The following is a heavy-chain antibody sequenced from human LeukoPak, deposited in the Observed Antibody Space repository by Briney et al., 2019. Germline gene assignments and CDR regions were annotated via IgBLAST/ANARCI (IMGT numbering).Heavy chain of an antibody. CDR2: ISSSSSTI. V-gene: IGHV3-48*02. D-gene: IGHD3-16*02. J-gene: IGHJ4*02. CDR3: ARDDDYVWGTYRFDY. CDR1: GFTFSTYS. Sequence: GGSLRLSSAASGFTFSTYSMNWVREAPGKGLEWVSYISSSSSTIYYADSVRGRFTISRDNAKNSLYLQMNSLRDEDTAVYYCARDDDYVWGTYRFDYWGQGTLVTVSS.